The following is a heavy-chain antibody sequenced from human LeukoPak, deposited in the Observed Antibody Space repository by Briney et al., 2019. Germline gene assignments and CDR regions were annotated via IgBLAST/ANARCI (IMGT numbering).Heavy chain of an antibody. D-gene: IGHD6-19*01. V-gene: IGHV3-20*04. CDR3: VREGGSDWYSGWFDP. Sequence: GGSLRLSCAASGFTFDNYGMTWVRQVPGKGLEWVSGVNWNGGSTGYADSVKGRFTISRDNAENSLYLQMNSLRVEDTAVYYCVREGGSDWYSGWFDPWGQGTLVTVSS. CDR2: VNWNGGST. J-gene: IGHJ5*02. CDR1: GFTFDNYG.